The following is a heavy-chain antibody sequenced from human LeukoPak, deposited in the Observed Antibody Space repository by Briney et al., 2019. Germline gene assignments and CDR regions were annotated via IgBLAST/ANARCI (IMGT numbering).Heavy chain of an antibody. CDR3: TGEVRLGY. CDR2: INSDGSST. CDR1: GFTFSSYW. D-gene: IGHD3-9*01. Sequence: PGGSLRLSCAASGFTFSSYWMHWVRQPPGKGLMWVSLINSDGSSTNYADSVKGRFTISRDNAKNTLYLLMNSLRAEDTAVYYCTGEVRLGYWGQGTLVTVSS. J-gene: IGHJ4*02. V-gene: IGHV3-74*01.